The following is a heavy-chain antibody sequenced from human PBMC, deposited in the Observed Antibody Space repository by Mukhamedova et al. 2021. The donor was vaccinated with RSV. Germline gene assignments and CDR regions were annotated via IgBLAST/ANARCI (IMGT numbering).Heavy chain of an antibody. Sequence: EYMGIIYPGDSDTIYSPSFEGQVTISVDKSINTAYLQWSSLKASDTAIYYCARRVGLGYTYHFDYCGQATLVTVPS. D-gene: IGHD5-18*01. CDR2: IYPGDSDT. V-gene: IGHV5-51*01. J-gene: IGHJ4*02. CDR3: ARRVGLGYTYHFDY.